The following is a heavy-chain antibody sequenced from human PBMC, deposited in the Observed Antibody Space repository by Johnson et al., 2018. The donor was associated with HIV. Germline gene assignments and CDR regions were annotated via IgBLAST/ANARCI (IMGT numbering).Heavy chain of an antibody. Sequence: QVQLVESGGGVVQPGRSLRLSCAASGFTFSSYAMHWVRQAPGKGLEWVAVISYDGSNKYYADSVKGRFTISRDNSKNTLYLQMNSLRAEDTAVYYCAKDWYNWNCGGGYAAFDIWGQGTMVTVSS. V-gene: IGHV3-30*04. J-gene: IGHJ3*02. CDR1: GFTFSSYA. CDR2: ISYDGSNK. D-gene: IGHD1-1*01. CDR3: AKDWYNWNCGGGYAAFDI.